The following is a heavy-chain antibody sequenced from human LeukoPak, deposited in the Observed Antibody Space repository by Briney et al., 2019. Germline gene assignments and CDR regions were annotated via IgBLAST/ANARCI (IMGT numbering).Heavy chain of an antibody. CDR3: ARDRDYYDSSAFSY. J-gene: IGHJ4*02. CDR2: ISAYNGNT. CDR1: GYTFTSYG. Sequence: ASAKVSCKASGYTFTSYGISWVRHAPGQGLEWMGWISAYNGNTNYAQKLQGRVTMTTDTSTSTAYMELRSLRSDDTAVYYCARDRDYYDSSAFSYWGQGTLVTVSS. D-gene: IGHD3-22*01. V-gene: IGHV1-18*01.